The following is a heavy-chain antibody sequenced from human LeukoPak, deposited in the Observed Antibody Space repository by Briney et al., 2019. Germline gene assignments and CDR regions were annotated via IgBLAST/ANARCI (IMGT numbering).Heavy chain of an antibody. Sequence: GASVKVSCKASGYTFTSYGISWVRPAPGQGLEWMGWISAYNGNTNYAQKLQGRVTMTTDTSTSTAYMELRSLRSDDTAVYYCARDLDDSSGYYLYYYYYGMDVWGQGTTVTVSS. D-gene: IGHD3-22*01. J-gene: IGHJ6*02. V-gene: IGHV1-18*01. CDR3: ARDLDDSSGYYLYYYYYGMDV. CDR2: ISAYNGNT. CDR1: GYTFTSYG.